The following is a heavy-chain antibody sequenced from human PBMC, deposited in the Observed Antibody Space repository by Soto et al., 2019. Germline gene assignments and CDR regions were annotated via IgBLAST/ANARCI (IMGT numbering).Heavy chain of an antibody. CDR1: GFTFSSYA. CDR3: AKAQEMATINYFDY. D-gene: IGHD5-12*01. J-gene: IGHJ4*02. V-gene: IGHV3-23*01. Sequence: PGGSLRLSCAASGFTFSSYAMSWVRQAPGKGLEWVSAISGSGGSTYYADSVKGRFTISRDNSKNTLYLQMNSLRAEDTAAYYCAKAQEMATINYFDYWGQGTLVTVSS. CDR2: ISGSGGST.